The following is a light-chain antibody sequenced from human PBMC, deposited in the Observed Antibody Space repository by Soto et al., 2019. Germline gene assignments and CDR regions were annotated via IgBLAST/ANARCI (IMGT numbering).Light chain of an antibody. J-gene: IGKJ1*01. CDR2: AAS. CDR3: QQSYSSPQT. CDR1: QTIMTY. Sequence: DIQMTQSPSSLSESVGDEVNITCRASQTIMTYLNWYQLKPGKPPRLLIYAASSLQSGVPSRFSGSGSRTDFTITIISLPPEDFATYSCQQSYSSPQTVGRGTKVEIK. V-gene: IGKV1-39*01.